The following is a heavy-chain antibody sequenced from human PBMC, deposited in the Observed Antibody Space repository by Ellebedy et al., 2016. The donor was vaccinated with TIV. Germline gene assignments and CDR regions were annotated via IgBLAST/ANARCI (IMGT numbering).Heavy chain of an antibody. J-gene: IGHJ4*02. CDR3: ARALNHVDTVSTAPLDC. Sequence: GESLKISCAASGFPFDSYVMNWVRQAPGKGLEWVALISYDGSNKYFADSVQGRFTISRDNSHNTLYLLMNSLRGDDTAIYYCARALNHVDTVSTAPLDCWGQGTLVTVSS. V-gene: IGHV3-30*04. D-gene: IGHD5/OR15-5a*01. CDR1: GFPFDSYV. CDR2: ISYDGSNK.